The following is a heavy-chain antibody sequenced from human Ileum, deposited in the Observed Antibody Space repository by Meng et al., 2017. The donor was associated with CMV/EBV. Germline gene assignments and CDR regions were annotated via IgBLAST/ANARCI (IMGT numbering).Heavy chain of an antibody. J-gene: IGHJ4*02. V-gene: IGHV4-4*07. CDR2: IYTSGSS. CDR3: AREGPTDWGRALDY. D-gene: IGHD7-27*01. CDR1: GGSMGSYY. Sequence: QGELQESGPGLVKPSETLSLTCTVSGGSMGSYYWSWIRQPAGKGLEWIGRIYTSGSSNYNSSLKSRVTMSVDTSKNQFSMKLNSVTAADTAVYYCAREGPTDWGRALDYWGQGTLVPSPQ.